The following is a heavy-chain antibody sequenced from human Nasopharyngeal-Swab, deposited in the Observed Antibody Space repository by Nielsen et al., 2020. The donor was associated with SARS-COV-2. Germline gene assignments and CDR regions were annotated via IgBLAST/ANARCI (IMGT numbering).Heavy chain of an antibody. CDR3: ARDDSSGWYGYYYYMDV. CDR1: GYTFTSYG. V-gene: IGHV1-18*01. CDR2: ISAYNGNT. D-gene: IGHD6-19*01. J-gene: IGHJ6*03. Sequence: ASVKVSCKASGYTFTSYGISWVRQAPGQGLEWMGWISAYNGNTNYAQKFQGRVTMTRDTSISTAYMELSRLRSDDTAVYYCARDDSSGWYGYYYYMDVWGKGTTVTVSS.